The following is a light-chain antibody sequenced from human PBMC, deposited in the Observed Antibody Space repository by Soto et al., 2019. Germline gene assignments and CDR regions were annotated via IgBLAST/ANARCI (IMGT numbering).Light chain of an antibody. CDR1: SSDVGGYKY. CDR3: SSYAGSNNFV. V-gene: IGLV2-8*01. Sequence: QSVLTQPPSASGSPGQSVTISCTGTSSDVGGYKYVSWYQQHPGKAPKLMIYEVSKRPSGVPDRFSGSKSGNSASLTVSGLQAEDEADYYCSSYAGSNNFVFGGGTKLTGL. J-gene: IGLJ2*01. CDR2: EVS.